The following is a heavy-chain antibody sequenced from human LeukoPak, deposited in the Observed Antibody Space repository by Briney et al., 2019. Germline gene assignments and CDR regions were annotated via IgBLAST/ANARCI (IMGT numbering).Heavy chain of an antibody. V-gene: IGHV3-23*01. CDR1: GFTFSSYA. Sequence: GGSLRLSCAASGFTFSSYAMSWVRQAPGKGLEWVSAISGSGGSTYYADSVKGRFTISRDNSKNTLYLQMNSLRAEDTAVYYCAKDLYYYDSSGYYYVLSPLDYWGQGTLVTVSS. J-gene: IGHJ4*02. D-gene: IGHD3-22*01. CDR2: ISGSGGST. CDR3: AKDLYYYDSSGYYYVLSPLDY.